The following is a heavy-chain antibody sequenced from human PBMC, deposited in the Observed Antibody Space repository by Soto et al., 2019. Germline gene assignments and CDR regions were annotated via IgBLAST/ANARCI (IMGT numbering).Heavy chain of an antibody. D-gene: IGHD2-15*01. CDR1: GFTFSNYW. CDR3: ARRDCVGGTCYSLAGSFYYHMDV. V-gene: IGHV3-74*02. CDR2: INSDGSVS. Sequence: EVQLVESGGGLVQPGGSLRLSCAASGFTFSNYWMYWVRQAPGKGLEWVSRINSDGSVSSHADSVKGRLTISRDNVKNTRYLHMDSLRDEDTAVYYCARRDCVGGTCYSLAGSFYYHMDVWGKGTTVTVFS. J-gene: IGHJ6*03.